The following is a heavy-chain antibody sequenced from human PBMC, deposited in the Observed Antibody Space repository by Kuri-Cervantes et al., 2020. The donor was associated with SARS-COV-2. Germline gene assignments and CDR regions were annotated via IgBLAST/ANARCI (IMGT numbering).Heavy chain of an antibody. CDR1: GYTFTSYY. V-gene: IGHV1-46*01. J-gene: IGHJ4*02. CDR3: ARHFPPVYDFWSGYYDY. D-gene: IGHD3-3*01. Sequence: ASVKVSCKASGYTFTSYYMHWVRQAPGQGLEWMGIINPSGGSTSYAQKFQGRVTITADKSTSTAYMELSSLRSEDTAVYYCARHFPPVYDFWSGYYDYWGQGTLVTVSS. CDR2: INPSGGST.